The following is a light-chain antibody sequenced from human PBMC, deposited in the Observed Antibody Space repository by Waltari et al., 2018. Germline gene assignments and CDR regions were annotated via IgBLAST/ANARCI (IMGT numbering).Light chain of an antibody. Sequence: AIRMTQSPSSLSASTGDRVTIPWRASQSVSTYLAWYQQKPGKAPKLLIYAASTLQRGVPLRFSGSGSGTDFTLSISCLQSEDFATYYCQQYYDYQRSFGQGTKVEIK. CDR2: AAS. J-gene: IGKJ1*01. CDR1: QSVSTY. CDR3: QQYYDYQRS. V-gene: IGKV1-8*01.